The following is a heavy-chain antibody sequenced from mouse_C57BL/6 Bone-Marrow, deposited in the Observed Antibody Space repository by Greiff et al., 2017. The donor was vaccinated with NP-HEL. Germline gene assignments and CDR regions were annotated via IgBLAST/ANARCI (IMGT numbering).Heavy chain of an antibody. J-gene: IGHJ4*01. D-gene: IGHD2-1*01. CDR1: GYTFTDYN. CDR2: INPNNGGT. Sequence: EVQRVESGPELVKPGASVKIPCKASGYTFTDYNMDWVKQSHGKSLEWIGDINPNNGGTIYNQKFKGKATLTVDKSSSTAYMELRSLTSEDTAVYYCARFGGNYDYYAMDYWGQGTSVTGSS. V-gene: IGHV1-18*01. CDR3: ARFGGNYDYYAMDY.